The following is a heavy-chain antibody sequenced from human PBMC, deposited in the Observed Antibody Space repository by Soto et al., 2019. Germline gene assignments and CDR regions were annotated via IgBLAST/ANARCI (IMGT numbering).Heavy chain of an antibody. CDR2: ISYDGSNK. CDR3: AKAFIEEDMVVVPAANYYYYGMDV. Sequence: GGSLRLSCAASGFTFSSYGMHWVRQAPGKGLEWVAVISYDGSNKYYADSVKGRFTISRDNSKNTLYLQMNSLRAEDTAVYYCAKAFIEEDMVVVPAANYYYYGMDVWGQGTTVTVSS. J-gene: IGHJ6*02. V-gene: IGHV3-30*18. CDR1: GFTFSSYG. D-gene: IGHD2-2*01.